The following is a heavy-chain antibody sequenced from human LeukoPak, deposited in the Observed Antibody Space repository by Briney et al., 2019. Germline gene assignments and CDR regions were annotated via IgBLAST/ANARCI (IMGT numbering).Heavy chain of an antibody. CDR3: ARGGNNPFDY. J-gene: IGHJ4*02. V-gene: IGHV4-59*01. D-gene: IGHD4-23*01. CDR1: GGSISSYY. Sequence: SETLSLTCTVSGGSISSYYWSWIRQPPGKGLEWIGYIYYSGRTNYNPSLKSRVTISVDTSKNQFSLKLSSVTAADTAVYYCARGGNNPFDYWGQGTLVTVSS. CDR2: IYYSGRT.